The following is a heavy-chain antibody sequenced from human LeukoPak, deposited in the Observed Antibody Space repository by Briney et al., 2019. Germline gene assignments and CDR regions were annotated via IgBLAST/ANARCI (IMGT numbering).Heavy chain of an antibody. V-gene: IGHV1-46*01. Sequence: GASVKVSCKASGYTFTSYYMHWVRQAPGQGLEWMGIINPSGGSTSYAQKFQGRVTMTRATSTSTVYMELSSLRSEDTAVYYCARDWGSNNAKSAFDIWGQGTMVTVSS. CDR3: ARDWGSNNAKSAFDI. CDR1: GYTFTSYY. CDR2: INPSGGST. D-gene: IGHD3-16*01. J-gene: IGHJ3*02.